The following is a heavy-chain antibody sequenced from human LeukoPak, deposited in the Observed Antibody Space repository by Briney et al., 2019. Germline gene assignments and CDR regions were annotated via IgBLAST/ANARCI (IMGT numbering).Heavy chain of an antibody. CDR2: INPNSGGT. V-gene: IGHV1-2*02. Sequence: ASVKVSCKASGYTFTGYYMHWVRQAPGQGLEWMGWINPNSGGTNYAQKFQGRVTMTSDTSISTAYMELSRLRSDDTAVYYCARELDNWNPPDSGGQGTLVTVSS. CDR3: ARELDNWNPPDS. D-gene: IGHD1-20*01. CDR1: GYTFTGYY. J-gene: IGHJ4*02.